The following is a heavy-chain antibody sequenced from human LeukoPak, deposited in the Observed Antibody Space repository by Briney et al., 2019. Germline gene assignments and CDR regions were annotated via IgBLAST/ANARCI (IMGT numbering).Heavy chain of an antibody. CDR3: ARYRAFDI. CDR1: GGSVSSYY. V-gene: IGHV4-59*02. CDR2: IYNGDT. J-gene: IGHJ3*02. Sequence: SETLSLTCAVSGGSVSSYYWSWIRQPPGKGLEWIGYIYNGDTNYNPSLKSRVTISVDTSKNQFSLKLSSVTAADTAVYYCARYRAFDIWGQGTMVTVSS.